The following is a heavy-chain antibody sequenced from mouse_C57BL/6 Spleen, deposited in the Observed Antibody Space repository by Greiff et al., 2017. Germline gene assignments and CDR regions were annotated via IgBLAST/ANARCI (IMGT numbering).Heavy chain of an antibody. Sequence: EVQLQESGPELVKPGASVKIPCKASGYTFTDYNMDWVKQSHGKSLEWIGDINPNNGGTIYNQKFKGKATLTVDKSSSTAYMELRSLTSEDTAVYYCARKRYYSNYGYFDVWGTGTTVTVSS. CDR2: INPNNGGT. D-gene: IGHD2-5*01. J-gene: IGHJ1*03. CDR3: ARKRYYSNYGYFDV. CDR1: GYTFTDYN. V-gene: IGHV1-18*01.